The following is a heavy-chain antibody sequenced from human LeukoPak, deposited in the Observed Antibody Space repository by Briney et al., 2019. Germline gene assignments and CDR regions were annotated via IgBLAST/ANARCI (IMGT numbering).Heavy chain of an antibody. Sequence: LSGGSLRLSCAASGISFSAHGMHWVRQAPGKGLERVAIIRFDGSNIHYADSVKGRFTISRDNSKNTLYLQMNSLRAEDTAVYYCVRDGVGATTYFGYFDHWGQGNLVTVSS. D-gene: IGHD1-26*01. V-gene: IGHV3-33*01. CDR2: IRFDGSNI. J-gene: IGHJ4*02. CDR3: VRDGVGATTYFGYFDH. CDR1: GISFSAHG.